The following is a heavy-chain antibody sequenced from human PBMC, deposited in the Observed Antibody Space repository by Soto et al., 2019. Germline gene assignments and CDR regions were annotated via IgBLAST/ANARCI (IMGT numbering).Heavy chain of an antibody. D-gene: IGHD3-10*01. CDR2: ISGSGGST. CDR1: GFTFRSYA. CDR3: AREREVITMVRGVIMRYMYV. Sequence: GGSLRLSCAASGFTFRSYAMSWVRQAPGKGLEWVSAISGSGGSTYYADSVKGRFTISRDNSKNTLYLQMNSLRAEDTAVYYCAREREVITMVRGVIMRYMYVWGKGTTVTVSS. J-gene: IGHJ6*03. V-gene: IGHV3-23*01.